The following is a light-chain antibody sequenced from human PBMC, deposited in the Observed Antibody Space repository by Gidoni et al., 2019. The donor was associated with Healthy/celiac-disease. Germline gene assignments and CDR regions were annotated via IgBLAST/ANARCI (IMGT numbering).Light chain of an antibody. V-gene: IGKV1-39*01. CDR3: QQSYSTPFT. CDR1: QSISSY. Sequence: DIQMNQSPSSLSASVGDRVTITCRASQSISSYLNWYPQKPGKAPKLLIYAASSLQSGVPSRFSGSGSGTDFTLTISSLQPEDFATYYCQQSYSTPFTFGPGTKVDIK. CDR2: AAS. J-gene: IGKJ3*01.